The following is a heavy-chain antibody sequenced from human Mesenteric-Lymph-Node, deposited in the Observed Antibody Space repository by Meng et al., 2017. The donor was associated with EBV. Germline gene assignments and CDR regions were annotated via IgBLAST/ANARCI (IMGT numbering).Heavy chain of an antibody. CDR1: GFTFSDYD. D-gene: IGHD4-17*01. V-gene: IGHV3-11*01. CDR2: ISNSGTTI. CDR3: ARATEYGDYDY. J-gene: IGHJ4*02. Sequence: QVQRVEAGGGLVKPGGSLSLSCAAYGFTFSDYDMSWIRQAPGKGLEWVSYISNSGTTIYNADSVKCRFSISRDNPKNSLYLQMNSLRADDTAVYYCARATEYGDYDYWGQGTLVTVSS.